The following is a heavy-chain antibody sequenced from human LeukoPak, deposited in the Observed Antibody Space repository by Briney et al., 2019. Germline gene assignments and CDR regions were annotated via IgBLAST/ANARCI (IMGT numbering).Heavy chain of an antibody. J-gene: IGHJ6*03. D-gene: IGHD5-18*01. CDR1: GFTFSSYG. CDR2: ISGSGGST. Sequence: GGSLRLSCAASGFTFSSYGMSWVRQAPGKGLEWVSGISGSGGSTYYADSVKGRFTTSRDNSRNTVDLHMNNLRVEDTAKYYCAMGPDTALVKNYYMDVWGTGTTVTISS. V-gene: IGHV3-23*01. CDR3: AMGPDTALVKNYYMDV.